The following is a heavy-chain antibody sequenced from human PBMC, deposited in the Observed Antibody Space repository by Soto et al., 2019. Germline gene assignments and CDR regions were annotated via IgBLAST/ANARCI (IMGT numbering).Heavy chain of an antibody. V-gene: IGHV3-15*01. J-gene: IGHJ3*02. D-gene: IGHD1-26*01. CDR3: ATDPFSGSYYGFYI. CDR2: IKSKSDGGTT. Sequence: GGSLRLSCAASGFTFSNAWMNWVRQAPGKGLEWVGRIKSKSDGGTTDYAAPVQGRFIVSRDDSKNTLYLQMQSLRTEDTAVYYCATDPFSGSYYGFYIWGQGTMVTVSS. CDR1: GFTFSNAW.